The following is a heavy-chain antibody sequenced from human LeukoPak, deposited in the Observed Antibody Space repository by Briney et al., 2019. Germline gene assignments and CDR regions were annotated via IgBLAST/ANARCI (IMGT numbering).Heavy chain of an antibody. CDR2: ISTRGNT. J-gene: IGHJ4*02. Sequence: SETLSLTCRISGGSISSFYGSWSRQPSGKGLEWIGRISTRGNTDYNPSLKSRVTLSGDTSNNQFSLKLSSVTAADTAVYYCASDSFYDSGGYFYYWGQGTLVTVSS. CDR1: GGSISSFY. CDR3: ASDSFYDSGGYFYY. V-gene: IGHV4-4*07. D-gene: IGHD3-22*01.